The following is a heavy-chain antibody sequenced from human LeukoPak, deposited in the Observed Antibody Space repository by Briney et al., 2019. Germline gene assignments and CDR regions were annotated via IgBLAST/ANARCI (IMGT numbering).Heavy chain of an antibody. V-gene: IGHV3-30*18. Sequence: PGGSLRLSCAASGFTFSSYGMHWVRQAPGKGLEWVAAISYDGSNKYYSDSVKGRFTISRDNSKNTLYMQMNSLRAEDTAVYYCAKDGPFSYGSGSYYQAVLGYWGQGTLVTVSS. D-gene: IGHD3-10*01. CDR2: ISYDGSNK. CDR3: AKDGPFSYGSGSYYQAVLGY. J-gene: IGHJ4*02. CDR1: GFTFSSYG.